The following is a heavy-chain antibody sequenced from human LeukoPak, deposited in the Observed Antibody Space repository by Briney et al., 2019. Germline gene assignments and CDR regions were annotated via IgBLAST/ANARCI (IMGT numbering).Heavy chain of an antibody. D-gene: IGHD6-19*01. V-gene: IGHV5-51*01. CDR2: IYPGDSDT. CDR1: GYSFTSYW. J-gene: IGHJ2*01. CDR3: ARQTPWLVRGSWYFDL. Sequence: GESLKISCKGSGYSFTSYWIGWVRQMPGKGLEWMGIIYPGDSDTRYSPSFQGQVTISADKSISTAYLQWSSLKASDTAMYYCARQTPWLVRGSWYFDLWGRGTLVTVSS.